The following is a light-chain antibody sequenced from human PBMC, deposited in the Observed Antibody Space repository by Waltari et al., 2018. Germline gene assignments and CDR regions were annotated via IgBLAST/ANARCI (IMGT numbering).Light chain of an antibody. CDR2: EVS. CDR1: GSGGS. J-gene: IGLJ1*01. CDR3: SSDAVSNNFYD. Sequence: QSALTQPPSASGSPGQSVTISCTGTGSGGSVSWYQQLPGKAPKLLIYEVSKRPSGVTDRISCYKSGNTASLTVSGLQAEDEGDYYCSSDAVSNNFYDFGSGTKVTVL. V-gene: IGLV2-8*01.